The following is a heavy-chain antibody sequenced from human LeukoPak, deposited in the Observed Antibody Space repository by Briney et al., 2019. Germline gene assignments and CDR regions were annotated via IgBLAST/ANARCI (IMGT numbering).Heavy chain of an antibody. CDR3: ARGIRGYSGYAGDY. V-gene: IGHV1-2*02. CDR2: IDPNSGGT. CDR1: GYAFTDYY. Sequence: ASVKVSCKASGYAFTDYYMHWVRQAPGQGLEWMGWIDPNSGGTNYAQKFQGRVTMTRDTSISTAYMELSRLRSDDTAVYYCARGIRGYSGYAGDYWGQGTLVTVSS. J-gene: IGHJ4*02. D-gene: IGHD5-12*01.